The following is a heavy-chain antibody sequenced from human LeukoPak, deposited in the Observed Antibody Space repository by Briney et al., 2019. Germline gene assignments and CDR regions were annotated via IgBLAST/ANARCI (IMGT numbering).Heavy chain of an antibody. J-gene: IGHJ1*01. Sequence: ASVKVSCKASGYTFTSYGISWVRQAPGQGLEWMGWISAYNGNTNYAQKLQGRVTMTTDTSASTAYMELRSLRSDDTAVYYCARDSAANWNYAEYFQHWGQGTLVTVSS. CDR3: ARDSAANWNYAEYFQH. V-gene: IGHV1-18*01. CDR2: ISAYNGNT. CDR1: GYTFTSYG. D-gene: IGHD1-7*01.